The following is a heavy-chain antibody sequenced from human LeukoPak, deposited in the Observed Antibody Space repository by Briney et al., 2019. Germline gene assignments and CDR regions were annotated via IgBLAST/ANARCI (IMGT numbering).Heavy chain of an antibody. CDR3: ATDRGHAFDI. Sequence: GGSLRLSCAASGFTFSSYWMHWVRHAPGKGLVWVSRIYSDGSGTSYAESVKGRFTISRDNAKNTLFLQMNSLTAEDTAVYYCATDRGHAFDIWGQGAMVTVS. V-gene: IGHV3-74*01. J-gene: IGHJ3*02. D-gene: IGHD3-10*01. CDR1: GFTFSSYW. CDR2: IYSDGSGT.